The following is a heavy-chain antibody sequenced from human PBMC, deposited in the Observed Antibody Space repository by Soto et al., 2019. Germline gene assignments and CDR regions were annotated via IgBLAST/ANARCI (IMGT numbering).Heavy chain of an antibody. J-gene: IGHJ4*02. CDR1: GPSISSSSYY. V-gene: IGHV4-39*01. Sequence: QLQLQESGPGLVKPSETLSLTCSVSGPSISSSSYYWGWIRQVPGKVLEWIEYMYPTGNTHYNPSLKSRVNIFGDTSKNQFSLKLSSVTAADTAVYYCARQSGWYGDVFDYWGQGTLVTVSS. D-gene: IGHD6-19*01. CDR3: ARQSGWYGDVFDY. CDR2: MYPTGNT.